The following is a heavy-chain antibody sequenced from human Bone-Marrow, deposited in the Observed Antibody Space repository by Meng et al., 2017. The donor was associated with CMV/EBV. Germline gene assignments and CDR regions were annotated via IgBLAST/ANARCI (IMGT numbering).Heavy chain of an antibody. CDR1: GYTFTSYG. CDR3: ARTYYYDSSGYYFDY. Sequence: SGYTFTSYGISWVRQAPGQGLEWMGGIIPIFGTANYAQKFQGRVTITTDESTSTAYMELSSLRSEDTAVYYCARTYYYDSSGYYFDYWGQGTLVTVSS. J-gene: IGHJ4*02. V-gene: IGHV1-69*05. CDR2: IIPIFGTA. D-gene: IGHD3-22*01.